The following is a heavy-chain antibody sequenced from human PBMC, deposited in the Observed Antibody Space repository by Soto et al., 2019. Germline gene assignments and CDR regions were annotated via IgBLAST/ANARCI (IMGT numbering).Heavy chain of an antibody. CDR1: GFTFDDYA. J-gene: IGHJ4*02. CDR3: AKARTYDILTGYLDY. V-gene: IGHV3-9*01. D-gene: IGHD3-9*01. Sequence: GGSLRLSCAASGFTFDDYAMHWVRQAPGKGLEWVSGISWNSGSIGYADSVKGRFTISRDNAKNSLYLQMNSLRAEDTALYYCAKARTYDILTGYLDYWGQGTLVTVSS. CDR2: ISWNSGSI.